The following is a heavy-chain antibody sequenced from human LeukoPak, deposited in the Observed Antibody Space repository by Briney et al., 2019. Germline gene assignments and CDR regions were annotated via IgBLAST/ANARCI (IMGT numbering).Heavy chain of an antibody. CDR3: ARDKTSTPQAFDY. D-gene: IGHD2-2*01. Sequence: GGSLRLSCAASGFTFSSYWMSWVRQAPGKGLEWVANIKQDGSEKYYVDSVKGRFSISRDNAKNSLYLQMNSLRAEDTAVYYCARDKTSTPQAFDYWGQGTLVTVSS. CDR2: IKQDGSEK. V-gene: IGHV3-7*01. J-gene: IGHJ4*02. CDR1: GFTFSSYW.